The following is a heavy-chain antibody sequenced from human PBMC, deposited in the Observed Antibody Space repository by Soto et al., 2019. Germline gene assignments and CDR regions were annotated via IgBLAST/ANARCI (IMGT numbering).Heavy chain of an antibody. V-gene: IGHV2-5*02. CDR2: IYWDDDK. Sequence: QITLKESGPTLVKPTQTLTLTCTFSGFSLSTSGVGVGWIRQPPGKALEWLALIYWDDDKRYSPSLKSRLTITKDTSKHPVVLTMSYMDPVATATYYRAHSAYYVILSGYYHGMDVWGQGTTVTVSS. CDR1: GFSLSTSGVG. CDR3: AHSAYYVILSGYYHGMDV. J-gene: IGHJ6*02. D-gene: IGHD3-9*01.